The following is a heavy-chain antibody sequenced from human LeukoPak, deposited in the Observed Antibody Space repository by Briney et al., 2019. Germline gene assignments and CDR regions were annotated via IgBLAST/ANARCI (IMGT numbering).Heavy chain of an antibody. J-gene: IGHJ1*01. Sequence: KPSETLSLTCTVSGGSISSYYWSWIRQPPGKGLEWIGYIYYSGSTNYNPSLKSRVTISVDTSKNQFSLKLSSVTAADTAVYYCARSWGYDFWSGYYLQHWGQGTLVTVSS. CDR3: ARSWGYDFWSGYYLQH. CDR1: GGSISSYY. D-gene: IGHD3-3*01. V-gene: IGHV4-59*01. CDR2: IYYSGST.